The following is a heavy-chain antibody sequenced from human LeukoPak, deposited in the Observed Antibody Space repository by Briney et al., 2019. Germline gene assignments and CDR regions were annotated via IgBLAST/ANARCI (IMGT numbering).Heavy chain of an antibody. CDR2: ISGSGGIT. CDR1: GFTFSSYA. D-gene: IGHD2-15*01. CDR3: AKGGYCSGGTCYPMDV. Sequence: PGGSLRLSCAASGFTFSSYAMSWVRQAPGKGLEWVSAISGSGGITYYADSVKGRFAISRDNSKNTLYLQMNSLRAEDTAVYYCAKGGYCSGGTCYPMDVWGQGTTVTVSS. V-gene: IGHV3-23*01. J-gene: IGHJ6*02.